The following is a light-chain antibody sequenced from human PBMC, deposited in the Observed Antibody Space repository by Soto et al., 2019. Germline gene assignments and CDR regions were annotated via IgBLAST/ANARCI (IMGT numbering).Light chain of an antibody. J-gene: IGLJ3*02. V-gene: IGLV2-23*01. CDR3: CSYAGRTTYWV. CDR2: EGS. CDR1: SSDVGSYSL. Sequence: QSVLTQPASVSGSPGQSITISCTGVSSDVGSYSLVSWYQQHSGKAPKLMIYEGSKRPSGVSNRFSGSKSGNTASLTISGLQSEDEADYYCCSYAGRTTYWVFGGGTKLTVL.